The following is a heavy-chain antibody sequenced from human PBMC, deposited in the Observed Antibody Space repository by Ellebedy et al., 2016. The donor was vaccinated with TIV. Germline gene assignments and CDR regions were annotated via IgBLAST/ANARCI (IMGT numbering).Heavy chain of an antibody. CDR3: ANRAQDFGVVIHFDY. J-gene: IGHJ4*02. Sequence: GESLKISCAASGFTFSSYAMSWVRQAPGKGLEWVSAISGSGVSTYYADSVKGRFTISRDNSKNTLYLQMNSLRAEDTAVYYCANRAQDFGVVIHFDYWGQGTLVTVSS. CDR1: GFTFSSYA. CDR2: ISGSGVST. V-gene: IGHV3-23*01. D-gene: IGHD3-3*01.